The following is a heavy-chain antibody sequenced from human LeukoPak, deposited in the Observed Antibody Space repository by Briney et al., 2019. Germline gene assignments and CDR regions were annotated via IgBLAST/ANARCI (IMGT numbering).Heavy chain of an antibody. CDR1: GYTFTGYY. D-gene: IGHD6-19*01. V-gene: IGHV1-2*02. CDR2: INPNSGGT. CDR3: ASEESSGWYGGEGFDP. Sequence: GASVKVSCKASGYTFTGYYMHWARQAPGQGLEWMGWINPNSGGTNYAQKFQGRVTMTRDTSISTAYMELSRLRSDDTAVYYCASEESSGWYGGEGFDPWGQGTLVTVSS. J-gene: IGHJ5*02.